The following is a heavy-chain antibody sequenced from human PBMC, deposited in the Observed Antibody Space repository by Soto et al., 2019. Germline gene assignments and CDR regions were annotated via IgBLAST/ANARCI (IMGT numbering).Heavy chain of an antibody. CDR3: ARGVGHMDV. CDR1: GYTFTTYG. CDR2: DSPYNGDT. J-gene: IGHJ6*02. V-gene: IGHV1-18*04. Sequence: GASVKVSCKASGYTFTTYGINWVRQAPGHGLEWMGWDSPYNGDTSYAQKVQGRVTMTTDTSTRIAYLALRSLGSDDTAVYHGARGVGHMDVWGQGTTVNVSS. D-gene: IGHD2-2*01.